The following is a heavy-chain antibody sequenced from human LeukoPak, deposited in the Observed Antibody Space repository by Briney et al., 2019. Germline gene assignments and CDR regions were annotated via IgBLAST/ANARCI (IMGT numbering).Heavy chain of an antibody. J-gene: IGHJ4*02. CDR1: GGSFSGYY. Sequence: SVTLSLTCAVYGGSFSGYYWSWIRQPPGKGLEWIGEINHSGSTNYNPSLKSRVTISVDTSKNQFSLKLSSVTAADTAVYYCARGGVRYFDWLLSGYYFDYWGQGTLVTVSS. CDR2: INHSGST. D-gene: IGHD3-9*01. V-gene: IGHV4-34*01. CDR3: ARGGVRYFDWLLSGYYFDY.